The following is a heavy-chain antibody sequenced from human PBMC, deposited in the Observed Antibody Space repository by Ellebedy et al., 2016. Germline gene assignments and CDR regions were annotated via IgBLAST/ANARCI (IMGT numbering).Heavy chain of an antibody. CDR1: GFTFSSYG. D-gene: IGHD5-18*01. CDR3: ARDLPPFDSYGYFDY. V-gene: IGHV3-30*03. Sequence: GGSLRLSCAASGFTFSSYGMHWVRQAPGKGLEWVAVISYDGSNKYYADSVKGRFTISRDNSKNTLYLQMNSLRAEDTAVYYCARDLPPFDSYGYFDYWGQGTLVTVSS. J-gene: IGHJ4*02. CDR2: ISYDGSNK.